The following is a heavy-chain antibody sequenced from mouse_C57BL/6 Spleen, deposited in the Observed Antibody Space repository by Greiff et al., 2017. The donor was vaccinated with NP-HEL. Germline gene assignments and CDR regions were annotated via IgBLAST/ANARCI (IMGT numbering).Heavy chain of an antibody. V-gene: IGHV1-69*01. Sequence: VQLQQPGAELVMPGASVKLSCKASGYTFTSYWMHWVKQRPGQGLEWIGEIDPSDSYTNYNQKFKGKSTLTVDKSSSTAYMQLSSLTSEDSAVYYCAIGGIGFFDYWGQGTTLTVSS. CDR2: IDPSDSYT. D-gene: IGHD2-2*01. CDR3: AIGGIGFFDY. CDR1: GYTFTSYW. J-gene: IGHJ2*01.